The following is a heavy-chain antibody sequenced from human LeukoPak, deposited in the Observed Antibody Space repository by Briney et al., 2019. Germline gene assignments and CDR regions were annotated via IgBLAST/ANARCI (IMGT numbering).Heavy chain of an antibody. D-gene: IGHD3-10*01. CDR1: GGSFSIYY. J-gene: IGHJ4*02. V-gene: IGHV4-4*07. Sequence: SETLSLTCTVSGGSFSIYYWSWIRQPAGKGLEWIGRIYTSGSTNYNPSLKSRVTISVDTSKNQFSLKLSSVTAAGTALYYCARGLWFGDENPPYSDYWGQGTLVTVSS. CDR3: ARGLWFGDENPPYSDY. CDR2: IYTSGST.